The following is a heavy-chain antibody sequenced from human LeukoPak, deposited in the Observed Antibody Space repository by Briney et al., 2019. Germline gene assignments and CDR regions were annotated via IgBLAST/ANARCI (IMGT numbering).Heavy chain of an antibody. CDR1: GYTFTGYY. CDR2: INPNTGDT. D-gene: IGHD2-21*01. Sequence: ASVKVSCKASGYTFTGYYMHWVRQAPGQGLEWMGWINPNTGDTDYAQKFQGRVTMTRDTSITTVYMEISRLTSDDTALFYCAVAPGDYWGQGTLVTVSS. J-gene: IGHJ4*02. V-gene: IGHV1-2*02. CDR3: AVAPGDY.